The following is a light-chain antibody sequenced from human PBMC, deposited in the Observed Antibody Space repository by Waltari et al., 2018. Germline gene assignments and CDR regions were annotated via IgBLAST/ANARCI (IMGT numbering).Light chain of an antibody. CDR2: DAS. J-gene: IGKJ3*01. CDR1: QDISNY. V-gene: IGKV1-33*01. Sequence: DIQMTQSPSSLSASVGDRVTITCQASQDISNYLNWYQQKPGKAPKLLIYDASNLETGVPSRFSGSGSGTDITFTISSLQPEDIATYYCQQYDNLIFTFGPGTKVDIK. CDR3: QQYDNLIFT.